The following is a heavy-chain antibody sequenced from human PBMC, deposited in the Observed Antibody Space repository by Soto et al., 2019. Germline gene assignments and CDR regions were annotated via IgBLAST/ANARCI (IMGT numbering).Heavy chain of an antibody. Sequence: ASVKVSCKASGYTFTGYYMHWVRQAPGQGLEWMGWINPNSGGTNFAQKFQGWVTMTRDTSISTAYMELSRLRSDDTAVYYCARGPPIYYDSSGYYSYFDYWGQGTLVTVSS. CDR2: INPNSGGT. D-gene: IGHD3-22*01. V-gene: IGHV1-2*04. J-gene: IGHJ4*02. CDR1: GYTFTGYY. CDR3: ARGPPIYYDSSGYYSYFDY.